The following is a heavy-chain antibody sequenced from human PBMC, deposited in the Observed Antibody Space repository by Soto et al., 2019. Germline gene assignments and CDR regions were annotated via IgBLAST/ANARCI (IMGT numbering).Heavy chain of an antibody. V-gene: IGHV4-59*01. CDR2: IYYSGST. CDR1: GGSISSYY. Sequence: SETLSLTCTVSGGSISSYYWSWIRQPPGKGLEWIGYIYYSGSTNYNPSLKSRVTVSVDTSKNQFSLKLSSVTAADTAVYYCARSPDSSGYYPRRYYYGMDVWGQGTTVTVSS. J-gene: IGHJ6*02. CDR3: ARSPDSSGYYPRRYYYGMDV. D-gene: IGHD3-22*01.